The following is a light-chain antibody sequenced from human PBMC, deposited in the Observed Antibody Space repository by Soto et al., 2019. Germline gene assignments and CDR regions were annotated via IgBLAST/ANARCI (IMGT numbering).Light chain of an antibody. V-gene: IGKV3-11*01. CDR3: QQRSNWPPLT. CDR2: DAS. CDR1: QSVSSY. J-gene: IGKJ5*01. Sequence: EIVLTQSPATLSLSPGERATLSCRASQSVSSYLAWYQQKPGQAPRLLIYDASNRATGIPARFSGSGSGTDFTLTNSSLEPEAFAVYYCQQRSNWPPLTFGQGTRLEIK.